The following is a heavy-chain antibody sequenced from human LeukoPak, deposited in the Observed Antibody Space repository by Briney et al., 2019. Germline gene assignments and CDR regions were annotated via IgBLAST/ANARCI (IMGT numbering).Heavy chain of an antibody. D-gene: IGHD1-26*01. CDR2: TYHSGST. Sequence: SETLSLICTVSGGAITSSGYYWGWIRQPPGKGLEWIGSTYHSGSTYYNPSLKSRATISVDTSQNQFSLRLSSVTAADTAFYYCARVSGWATKGYIQYWGQGTLVTVSS. J-gene: IGHJ1*01. CDR1: GGAITSSGYY. CDR3: ARVSGWATKGYIQY. V-gene: IGHV4-39*07.